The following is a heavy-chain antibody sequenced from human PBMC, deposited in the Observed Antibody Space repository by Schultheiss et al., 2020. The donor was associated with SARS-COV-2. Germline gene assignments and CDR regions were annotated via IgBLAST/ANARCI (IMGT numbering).Heavy chain of an antibody. J-gene: IGHJ6*02. CDR2: IYYTGST. V-gene: IGHV4-39*01. CDR1: GGSISSSRYY. D-gene: IGHD2-2*01. CDR3: ATAAQYCTSTSCYPHGSDV. Sequence: SETLSLTCTVSGGSISSSRYYWGWIRQPPGKGLEWIGSIYYTGSTYYNPSLKSRVTISVDTSKNQFSLKLSSVTAADTAVYYCATAAQYCTSTSCYPHGSDVWGQGSTVTVSS.